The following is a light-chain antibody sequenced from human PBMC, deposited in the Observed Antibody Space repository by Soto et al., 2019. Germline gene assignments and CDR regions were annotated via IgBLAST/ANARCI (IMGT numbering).Light chain of an antibody. Sequence: DSQMTQSPSTLSASVGDRVTIACRASQSISSRLAWFQQKPGKAPKLLIYDVSSLESGVPSRFSGSGSGTKFTLTINSPQPDDFATYYCQQYNSVYTFGQGTKLEIK. CDR3: QQYNSVYT. V-gene: IGKV1-5*01. CDR1: QSISSR. CDR2: DVS. J-gene: IGKJ2*01.